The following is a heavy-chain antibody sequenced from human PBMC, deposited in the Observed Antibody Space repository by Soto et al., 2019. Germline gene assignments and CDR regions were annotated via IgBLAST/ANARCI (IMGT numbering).Heavy chain of an antibody. CDR2: LSRGGGTT. D-gene: IGHD1-1*01. CDR3: AKDGQFRTDGLDV. J-gene: IGHJ3*01. CDR1: GFTFSSHG. Sequence: EAQLSESGGDLVQPGGSLRLSCAASGFTFSSHGMSWVRQAPGKGLEWISGLSRGGGTTYYADSVKGRFTISRDNSKNTLDLIRNSLRVEDTALYSCAKDGQFRTDGLDVWGQGTMVTVSS. V-gene: IGHV3-23*01.